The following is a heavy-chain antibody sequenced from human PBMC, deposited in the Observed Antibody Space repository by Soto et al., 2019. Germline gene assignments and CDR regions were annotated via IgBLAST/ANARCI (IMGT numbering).Heavy chain of an antibody. CDR2: INSDGSST. CDR1: WGNFRDFW. D-gene: IGHD4-17*01. V-gene: IGHV3-74*01. Sequence: LRVSCGAFWGNFRDFWGRRIRQAPGKGLVWVSRINSDGSSTSYADSVKGRFTISRDNAKNTLYLQMNSLRAEDTAVYYCARDDYGDYHLDYWGQGTLVTVSS. J-gene: IGHJ4*02. CDR3: ARDDYGDYHLDY.